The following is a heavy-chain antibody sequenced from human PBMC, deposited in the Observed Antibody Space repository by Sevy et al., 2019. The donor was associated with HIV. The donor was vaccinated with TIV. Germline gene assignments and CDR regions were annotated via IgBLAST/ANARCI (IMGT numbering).Heavy chain of an antibody. J-gene: IGHJ6*02. CDR1: GFTFSIFW. Sequence: GGSLRLSCTASGFTFSIFWMHWVRQAPGKGLVWVSHINSDGRSTTYADSVKGRFTISSDNAKNTLYLQMNSLRDEDTAVYFCARDKIYGMDVWGQGTTVTVSS. V-gene: IGHV3-74*01. CDR3: ARDKIYGMDV. CDR2: INSDGRST.